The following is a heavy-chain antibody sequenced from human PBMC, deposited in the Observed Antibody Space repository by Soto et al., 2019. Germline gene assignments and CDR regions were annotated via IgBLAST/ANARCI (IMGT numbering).Heavy chain of an antibody. CDR3: ANGRYHDFWSGYYQFDY. D-gene: IGHD3-3*01. V-gene: IGHV1-3*01. J-gene: IGHJ4*02. CDR2: INAGNANT. Sequence: ASVKVSCKASGYTFSGYVMHWLRQAPGQGRDWMGWINAGNANTQYSQKFQGRVTITRDTSASAVYLELSSLRSEDTAVYYCANGRYHDFWSGYYQFDYWGQGTLVTVS. CDR1: GYTFSGYV.